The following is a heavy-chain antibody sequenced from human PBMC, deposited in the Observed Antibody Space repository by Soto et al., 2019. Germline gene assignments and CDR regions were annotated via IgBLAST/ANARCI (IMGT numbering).Heavy chain of an antibody. Sequence: QVQLAQSGPEVKKPGASVKVSCKAFGYTFTGYFMHWVRKAPGQGLEWLGWINPNSGATKYAQKFQGRVTLTRDTSINTAYMEMSMLRSDDTAVYYCARGGGTILAPLPWGQGTLVTVS. CDR3: ARGGGTILAPLP. CDR2: INPNSGAT. V-gene: IGHV1-2*02. J-gene: IGHJ5*02. CDR1: GYTFTGYF. D-gene: IGHD3-3*01.